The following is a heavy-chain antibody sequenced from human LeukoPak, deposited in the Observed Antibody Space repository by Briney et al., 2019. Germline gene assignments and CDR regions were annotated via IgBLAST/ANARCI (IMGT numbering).Heavy chain of an antibody. CDR2: INPNSGGT. V-gene: IGHV1-2*02. CDR1: GYTFTAYS. Sequence: ASVKVSCKASGYTFTAYSMHWVRQAPGQGLEYMGWINPNSGGTNYAQKFQGRVTMTWDTSISTAYMELSRLTSDDTAIYYCARSDYSNLDYWGQGTLVTVSS. D-gene: IGHD4-11*01. J-gene: IGHJ4*02. CDR3: ARSDYSNLDY.